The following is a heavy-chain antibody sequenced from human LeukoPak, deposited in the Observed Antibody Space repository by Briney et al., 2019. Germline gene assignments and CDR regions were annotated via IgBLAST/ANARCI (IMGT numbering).Heavy chain of an antibody. D-gene: IGHD3-16*01. J-gene: IGHJ4*02. Sequence: PGGSLRLSCAASGTTFSNHWMHWVRQAPGKGLVWVSPIKTDGRTTIYADSVKGRFTISRDNGKSILYLQMNSLRAEDTAIYYCTTGPSYGYEWWGQGTVVTVSS. V-gene: IGHV3-74*01. CDR1: GTTFSNHW. CDR3: TTGPSYGYEW. CDR2: IKTDGRTT.